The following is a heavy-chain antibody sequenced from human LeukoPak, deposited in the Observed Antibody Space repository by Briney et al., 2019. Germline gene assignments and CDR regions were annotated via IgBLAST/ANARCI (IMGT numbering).Heavy chain of an antibody. CDR1: GFTFSSYG. V-gene: IGHV3-33*01. J-gene: IGHJ4*02. CDR3: ARDRGGRWLQVYYFDY. Sequence: GGSLRLSCAASGFTFSSYGMHWVRQAPGKGVEWVAVIWYDGSNKYYADSVKGRFTISRDNSKNTLYLRVNSLRAEDTAVYFCARDRGGRWLQVYYFDYWGQGTLVTVSS. D-gene: IGHD5-24*01. CDR2: IWYDGSNK.